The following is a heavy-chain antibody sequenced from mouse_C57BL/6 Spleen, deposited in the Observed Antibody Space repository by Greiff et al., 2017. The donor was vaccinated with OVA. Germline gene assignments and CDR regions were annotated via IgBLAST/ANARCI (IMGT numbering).Heavy chain of an antibody. CDR3: ASYYYGSSWGFAY. CDR1: GYSITSGYY. Sequence: EVQLQQSGPGLVKPSQSLSLTCSVTGYSITSGYYWNWIRQFPGNKLEWMGYISYDGSNNYNPSLKNRISITRDTSKNQFFLKLNSVTTEDTATDYCASYYYGSSWGFAYWGQGTLVTVSA. CDR2: ISYDGSN. D-gene: IGHD1-1*01. J-gene: IGHJ3*01. V-gene: IGHV3-6*01.